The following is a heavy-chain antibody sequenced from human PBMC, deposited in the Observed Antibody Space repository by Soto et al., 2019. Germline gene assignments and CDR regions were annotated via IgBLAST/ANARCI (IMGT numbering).Heavy chain of an antibody. CDR1: GGSISSSYW. CDR3: ARVSVSYYYGMDV. J-gene: IGHJ6*02. CDR2: ISHSGRT. Sequence: QVQLQESGPGLVKPSGTLSLTCAVSGGSISSSYWWSWVRQPPGKGLEWLGEISHSGRTNYNTSLKSRVTISVDQSKNPFSLKVTSVTAADPAVYYCARVSVSYYYGMDVWGQGTKVTVSS. V-gene: IGHV4-4*02.